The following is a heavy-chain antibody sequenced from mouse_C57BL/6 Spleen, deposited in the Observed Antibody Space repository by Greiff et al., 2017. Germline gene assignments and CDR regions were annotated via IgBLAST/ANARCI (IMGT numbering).Heavy chain of an antibody. J-gene: IGHJ2*01. V-gene: IGHV1-81*01. CDR1: GYTFTSYG. Sequence: VQLQESGAELARPGASVKLSCKASGYTFTSYGISWVKQRTGQGLEWIGEIYPRSGNTYYNEKFKGKATLTADKSSSTAYMGLRSLTSEDSAVYFCAREGRDYFDYWGQGTTLTVSS. D-gene: IGHD3-3*01. CDR2: IYPRSGNT. CDR3: AREGRDYFDY.